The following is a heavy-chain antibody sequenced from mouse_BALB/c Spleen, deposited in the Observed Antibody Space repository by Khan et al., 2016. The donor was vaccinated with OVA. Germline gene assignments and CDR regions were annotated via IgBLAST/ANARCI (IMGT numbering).Heavy chain of an antibody. D-gene: IGHD1-1*01. J-gene: IGHJ1*01. CDR2: ISYDGSN. V-gene: IGHV3-6*02. CDR3: ARGGVVVPYWYFDV. CDR1: GYSITGGYS. Sequence: EVQLQESGPGLVKPSQSLSLTCSVTGYSITGGYSWSWIRQFPGNKLEWMGYISYDGSNNYNPSLKNRISITRDTSKDQFFLKLNSVTTEDTAKYDCARGGVVVPYWYFDVWGAGTTVTVSS.